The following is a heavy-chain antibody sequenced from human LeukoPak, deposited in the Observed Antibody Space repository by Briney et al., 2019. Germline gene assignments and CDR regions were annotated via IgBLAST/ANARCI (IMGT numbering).Heavy chain of an antibody. CDR1: GGSISSYY. V-gene: IGHV4-59*08. Sequence: SETLSLTCTVSGGSISSYYWSWIRQPPGKGLEWIGYIYYSGSTNYNPSLKSRVTISVDTSKNQFSLKLSSVTAADTAVYYCASAMVRGGLLFDYWGQGTLVTVSS. CDR3: ASAMVRGGLLFDY. D-gene: IGHD3-10*01. CDR2: IYYSGST. J-gene: IGHJ4*02.